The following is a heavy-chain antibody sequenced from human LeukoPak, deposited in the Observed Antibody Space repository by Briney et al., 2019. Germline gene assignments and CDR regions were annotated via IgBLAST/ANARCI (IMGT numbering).Heavy chain of an antibody. Sequence: ASVKVSCKASGYTFTGYYMHWVRQAPGQGLEWMGWISPNSGGTNYAQKFQGRVTMTRDTSISTAYMELSRLRSDDTAVYYCARDFYCSSTTCYSGGYWGQGTLVTVSS. CDR2: ISPNSGGT. D-gene: IGHD2-2*01. CDR1: GYTFTGYY. V-gene: IGHV1-2*02. CDR3: ARDFYCSSTTCYSGGY. J-gene: IGHJ4*02.